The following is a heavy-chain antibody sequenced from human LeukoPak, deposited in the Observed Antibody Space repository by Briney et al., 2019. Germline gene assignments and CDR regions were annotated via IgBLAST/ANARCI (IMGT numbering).Heavy chain of an antibody. V-gene: IGHV4-34*01. CDR1: GGPFSGYY. CDR3: ARLGGARVRGHYCYMDV. J-gene: IGHJ6*03. D-gene: IGHD3-10*01. Sequence: PSETLSLTCAVYGGPFSGYYWSWIRQPPGKGLEWIGEINHSGSTNYNPSLKSRVTISVDTSKNQFSLKLSSVTAADTAVYYCARLGGARVRGHYCYMDVWGKGTTVTVSS. CDR2: INHSGST.